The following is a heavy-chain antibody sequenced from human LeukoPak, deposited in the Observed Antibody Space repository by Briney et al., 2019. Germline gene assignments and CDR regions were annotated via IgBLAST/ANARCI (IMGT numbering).Heavy chain of an antibody. CDR3: ARDLNYGGNNGLDY. V-gene: IGHV3-30*01. CDR2: ISYDGSSK. CDR1: GFTFSSYA. Sequence: PGGSLRLSCAASGFTFSSYAMHWVRQAPGKGLEWVAVISYDGSSKYYADSVKGRFTISRDNSKNTLYLQMNSLRAEDTAVYYCARDLNYGGNNGLDYWGQGTLVTVSS. J-gene: IGHJ4*02. D-gene: IGHD4-23*01.